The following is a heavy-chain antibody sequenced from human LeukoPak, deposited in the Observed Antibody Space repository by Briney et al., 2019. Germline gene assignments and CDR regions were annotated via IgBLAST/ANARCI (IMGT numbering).Heavy chain of an antibody. CDR2: IYPGDSDT. CDR3: ASSRRAGRAGKYSFPDY. Sequence: KDGESLKISCKGSGYSFTSYWIGWVRPMPGKGLEWMGIIYPGDSDTRYSPSFQGQVTISADKSISTAYLQWSSLKASDTAMYYCASSRRAGRAGKYSFPDYWGQGTLVTVSS. J-gene: IGHJ4*02. D-gene: IGHD6-6*01. CDR1: GYSFTSYW. V-gene: IGHV5-51*01.